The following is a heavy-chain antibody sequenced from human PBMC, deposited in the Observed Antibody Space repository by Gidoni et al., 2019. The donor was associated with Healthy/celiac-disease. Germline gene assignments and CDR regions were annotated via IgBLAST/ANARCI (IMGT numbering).Heavy chain of an antibody. CDR1: GFTFRSDA. CDR3: AKDRPDYDFWSGYPSYYFDY. CDR2: ISGSGGST. D-gene: IGHD3-3*01. Sequence: EVQLLESGGGLVQPGGSLRLSCAASGFTFRSDAMSWVRQAPGTGLEWVSAISGSGGSTYYADSVKGRFTISRDNSKNTLYLQMNSLRAEDTAVYYCAKDRPDYDFWSGYPSYYFDYWGQGTLVTVSS. J-gene: IGHJ4*02. V-gene: IGHV3-23*01.